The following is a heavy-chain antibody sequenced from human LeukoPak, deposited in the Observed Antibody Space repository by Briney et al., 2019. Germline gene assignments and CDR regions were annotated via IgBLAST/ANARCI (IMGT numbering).Heavy chain of an antibody. CDR1: GFTFSSYA. V-gene: IGHV3-64D*06. Sequence: GGSLRLSCSASGFTFSSYAMHWVRQAPGKGLEYVSAISSNGGSTYYADSVKGRFTISRDNSKNTLYLQMSSLRAEGTAVYYCVKDPVVAATRGYYYGMDVWGKGTTVTVSS. J-gene: IGHJ6*04. D-gene: IGHD2-15*01. CDR3: VKDPVVAATRGYYYGMDV. CDR2: ISSNGGST.